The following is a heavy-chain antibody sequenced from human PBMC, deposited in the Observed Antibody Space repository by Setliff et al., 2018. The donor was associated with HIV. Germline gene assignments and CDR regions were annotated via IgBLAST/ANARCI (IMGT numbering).Heavy chain of an antibody. D-gene: IGHD3-10*01. J-gene: IGHJ5*02. CDR2: IYYSGRT. CDR3: AGEIAPAARLPNVGGPPPPGSLITMVRGVTQAPNWFDP. CDR1: RGSISSTSHY. V-gene: IGHV4-39*07. Sequence: SETLSLTCIVSRGSISSTSHYWGWVRQSPGRRLEWIGSIYYSGRTYYNPSLKSRVTMSVDTSTNQFSLDLTSVTAADTAVYFCAGEIAPAARLPNVGGPPPPGSLITMVRGVTQAPNWFDPWGQGTLVTVSS.